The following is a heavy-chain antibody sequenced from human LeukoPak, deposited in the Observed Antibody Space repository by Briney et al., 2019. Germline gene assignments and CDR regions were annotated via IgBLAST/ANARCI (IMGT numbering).Heavy chain of an antibody. J-gene: IGHJ6*04. CDR1: GDAFTNYV. Sequence: SVSYTEAGDAFTNYVVHWGRRAPGQKLEWMGWINAGNGNTKYSQKFQGRVTITRDTSASTAYMELSSLRSEDTAVYYCARVRMVRGVISYYYGMDVWGKGTTVTVSS. D-gene: IGHD3-10*01. CDR3: ARVRMVRGVISYYYGMDV. CDR2: INAGNGNT. V-gene: IGHV1-3*01.